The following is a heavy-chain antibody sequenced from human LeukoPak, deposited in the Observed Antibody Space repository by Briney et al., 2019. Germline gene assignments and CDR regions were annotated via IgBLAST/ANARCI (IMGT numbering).Heavy chain of an antibody. V-gene: IGHV4-39*07. CDR3: ARGGYYGSGNDFRFDP. CDR1: GGSISSSSYY. Sequence: PSETLSLTCTVSGGSISSSSYYWGWIRQPPGKGLEWIGSIYHSGSTYYNPSLKSRVTIAVETSKNQFSLKLSSVTAADTAVYYCARGGYYGSGNDFRFDPWGQGTLVTVSS. J-gene: IGHJ5*02. D-gene: IGHD3-10*01. CDR2: IYHSGST.